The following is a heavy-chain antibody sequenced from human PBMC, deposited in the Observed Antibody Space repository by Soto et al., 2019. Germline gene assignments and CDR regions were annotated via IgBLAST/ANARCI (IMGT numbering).Heavy chain of an antibody. CDR1: GVSITPYF. Sequence: QVQLQESGPGLVKPSETLSLTCTVSGVSITPYFWSWTRQPAGKAPEWVGHIYASGRTTYNPSLKSRVTMFVSQTQVSLRLTSVTAADTAVYYCARHFDVDPSLDQYYFDLWGRGALVTVSS. D-gene: IGHD3-9*01. CDR2: IYASGRT. J-gene: IGHJ2*01. CDR3: ARHFDVDPSLDQYYFDL. V-gene: IGHV4-4*07.